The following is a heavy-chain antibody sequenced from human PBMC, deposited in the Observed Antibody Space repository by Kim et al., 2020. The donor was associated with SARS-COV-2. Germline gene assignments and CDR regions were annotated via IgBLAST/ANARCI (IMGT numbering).Heavy chain of an antibody. CDR2: IYYSGST. D-gene: IGHD6-13*01. CDR3: ARSRGSSWSTLYYYYYYGIDV. V-gene: IGHV4-59*01. CDR1: GGSISSYY. J-gene: IGHJ6*02. Sequence: SETLSLTCTVSGGSISSYYWSWIRQPPGKGLEWIGYIYYSGSTNYNPSLKSRVTISVDTSKNQFSLKLSSVTAADTAVYYCARSRGSSWSTLYYYYYYGIDVWGQGTTVTVSS.